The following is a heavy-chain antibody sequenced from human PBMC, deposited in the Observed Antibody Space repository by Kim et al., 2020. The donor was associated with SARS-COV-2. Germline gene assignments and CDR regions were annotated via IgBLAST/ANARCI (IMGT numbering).Heavy chain of an antibody. J-gene: IGHJ3*02. CDR1: GFIFDDYA. V-gene: IGHV3-43*02. Sequence: GGSLRLSCAASGFIFDDYAMHWVRQAPGKGLEWVSLIRGDDGRTFHADSVKGRFTISRANSKNSLYLQMNSLTAEDTALYYCTKAPLVGATGAFDIWGQGTMVTVSS. CDR2: IRGDDGRT. D-gene: IGHD1-26*01. CDR3: TKAPLVGATGAFDI.